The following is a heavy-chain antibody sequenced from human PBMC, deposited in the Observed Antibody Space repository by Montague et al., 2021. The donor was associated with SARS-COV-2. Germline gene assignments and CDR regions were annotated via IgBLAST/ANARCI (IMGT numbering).Heavy chain of an antibody. J-gene: IGHJ2*01. CDR2: FDHSGNT. D-gene: IGHD3-16*01. CDR3: VREFRIELWQTNWYFGL. CDR1: GGSISGHY. V-gene: IGHV4-59*11. Sequence: SETLSLTCSVSGGSISGHYWSWIRQPPGKGLEWIGNFDHSGNTKYNPSLKSRATISVDTSKNQFALRLSPVTAADTAVYYCVREFRIELWQTNWYFGLWGRGTLVTVSS.